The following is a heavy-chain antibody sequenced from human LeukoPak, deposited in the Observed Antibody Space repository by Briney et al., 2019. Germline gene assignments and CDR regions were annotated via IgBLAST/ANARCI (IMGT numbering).Heavy chain of an antibody. CDR1: GFNFSINA. CDR3: ARGRIGERSFDY. CDR2: ISNSGSFI. J-gene: IGHJ4*02. D-gene: IGHD3-10*01. Sequence: PGGSLRLSCAASGFNFSINAFTWLRQAPGQGLEWVSYISNSGSFISYAYSVKGRFTISRDNAKNSLYLQMHSLRAEATAVYYCARGRIGERSFDYWGQGTLVTVSS. V-gene: IGHV3-21*01.